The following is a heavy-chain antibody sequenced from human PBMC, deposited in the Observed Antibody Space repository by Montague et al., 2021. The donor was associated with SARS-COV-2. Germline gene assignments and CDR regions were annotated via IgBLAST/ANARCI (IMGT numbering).Heavy chain of an antibody. J-gene: IGHJ5*02. D-gene: IGHD3-22*01. CDR3: ARDVPYDNRGP. Sequence: SGGANYNPSFKSRVAISLDTSKNEISLKLKSVTAADTAVYYCARDVPYDNRGPWGQGTLVTV. CDR2: SGGA. V-gene: IGHV4-59*01.